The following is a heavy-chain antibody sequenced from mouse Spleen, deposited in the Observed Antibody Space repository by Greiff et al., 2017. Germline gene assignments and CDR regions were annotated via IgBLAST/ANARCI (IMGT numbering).Heavy chain of an antibody. CDR2: ISYDGSN. CDR3: ARGDYYYGSSPYAMDY. D-gene: IGHD1-1*01. V-gene: IGHV3-6*01. CDR1: GYSFTSGYY. Sequence: VQLQQSGPGLVKPSQSLSLTCSVTGYSFTSGYYWNCLRQSPGNLLEWMGYISYDGSNNYNPSLKNRISITRDTSKNPFFLKLDSVTTEDTATYYCARGDYYYGSSPYAMDYWGQGTSVTVSS. J-gene: IGHJ4*01.